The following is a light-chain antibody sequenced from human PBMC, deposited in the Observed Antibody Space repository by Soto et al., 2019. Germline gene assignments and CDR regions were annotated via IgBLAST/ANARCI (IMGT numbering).Light chain of an antibody. J-gene: IGKJ1*01. CDR3: XXXXXXXXWT. V-gene: IGKV1-5*03. Sequence: DIQMTQSPSTLSASVGDRVTITCRASQSISTWLAWYQQKPGKAPNLLIYRASNLESGVPSRFSGSGSGTEFSLTISSLQPXXXXXXXXXXXXXXXXWTFGQGTRVEI. CDR1: QSISTW. CDR2: RAS.